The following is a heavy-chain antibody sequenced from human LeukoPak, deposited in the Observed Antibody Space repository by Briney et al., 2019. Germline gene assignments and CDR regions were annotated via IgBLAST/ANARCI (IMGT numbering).Heavy chain of an antibody. Sequence: SETLSLTCAVYGGSFSGYYWSWIRQPPGKGLEWIGEINHSGSTNYNPSLKSRVTISVDTSKNQFSLKLSSVTAADTAVYYCKYSYGYVDYWGQGTLVTVSS. J-gene: IGHJ4*02. V-gene: IGHV4-34*01. CDR2: INHSGST. CDR3: KYSYGYVDY. CDR1: GGSFSGYY. D-gene: IGHD5-18*01.